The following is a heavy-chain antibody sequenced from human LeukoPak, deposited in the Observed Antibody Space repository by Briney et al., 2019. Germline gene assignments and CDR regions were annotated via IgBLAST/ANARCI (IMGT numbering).Heavy chain of an antibody. CDR1: GFTFSSYA. CDR3: AKGPIYCSSTSCPPDY. Sequence: GGSLRLSCTASGFTFSSYAMTWVRQPPGKGLEWVSGISGSGGITYYADSVKGRFTVSRDNSKNTLYLQMNSLRAEDTAVYYCAKGPIYCSSTSCPPDYWGQGTLVTVSS. CDR2: ISGSGGIT. J-gene: IGHJ4*02. V-gene: IGHV3-23*01. D-gene: IGHD2-2*01.